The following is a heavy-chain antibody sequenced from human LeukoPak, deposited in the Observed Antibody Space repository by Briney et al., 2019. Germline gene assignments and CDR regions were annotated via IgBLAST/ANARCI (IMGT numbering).Heavy chain of an antibody. J-gene: IGHJ4*02. Sequence: GGSLRLSCAASGFTFSSFGMHWVRQAPGKGLEWVAVISYAGSNIFYVDSVKGRFTISRDNSKKTVYLQMTSLRAEDTAVYYCAKDAYDYDSRCPDYWGQGTLVTVSS. CDR2: ISYAGSNI. CDR1: GFTFSSFG. V-gene: IGHV3-30*18. CDR3: AKDAYDYDSRCPDY. D-gene: IGHD3-22*01.